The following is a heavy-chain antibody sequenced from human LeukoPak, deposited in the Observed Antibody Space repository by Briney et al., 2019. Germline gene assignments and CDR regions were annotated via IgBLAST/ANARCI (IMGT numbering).Heavy chain of an antibody. D-gene: IGHD5-18*01. Sequence: PSETLSLTCTVSGCSISSYYWSWIRRPPGRGLEWIGYIYYSGSTNSNASLKSRVTIFVDPSKNQFSLRLSSVTAADTAVYYCARHRAYSYSSPFDIWGQGTMVTVSS. CDR2: IYYSGST. CDR1: GCSISSYY. V-gene: IGHV4-59*08. CDR3: ARHRAYSYSSPFDI. J-gene: IGHJ3*02.